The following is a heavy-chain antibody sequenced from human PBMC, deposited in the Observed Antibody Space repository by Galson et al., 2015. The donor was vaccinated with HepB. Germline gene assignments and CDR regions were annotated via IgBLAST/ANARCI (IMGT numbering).Heavy chain of an antibody. Sequence: ETLSLTCTVSGGSISSSSYYWAWIRQPPGKGMEWIGEVRHNGNTYYKASLKSRVTVSLDTSKSQFSLRLKSMTAADAAIYYCARGVVQWTTWRYWFDSWSQGAPVIVSS. CDR3: ARGVVQWTTWRYWFDS. CDR2: VRHNGNT. CDR1: GGSISSSSYY. J-gene: IGHJ5*01. V-gene: IGHV4-39*07. D-gene: IGHD1-26*01.